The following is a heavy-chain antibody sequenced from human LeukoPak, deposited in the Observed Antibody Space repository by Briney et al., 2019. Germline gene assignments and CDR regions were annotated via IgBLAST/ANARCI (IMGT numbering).Heavy chain of an antibody. D-gene: IGHD6-13*01. CDR1: GFTFSNYA. V-gene: IGHV3-23*01. CDR3: AKYMYSSNWYCPFDI. J-gene: IGHJ3*02. CDR2: INNSGGNT. Sequence: PGGSLRLSCAASGFTFSNYAMTWVRQAPGERLEWVSTINNSGGNTYYAVSVKGRFTISRDNSENTLYLQMSTLRAEDTAVYYCAKYMYSSNWYCPFDIWGQGTMVTVSS.